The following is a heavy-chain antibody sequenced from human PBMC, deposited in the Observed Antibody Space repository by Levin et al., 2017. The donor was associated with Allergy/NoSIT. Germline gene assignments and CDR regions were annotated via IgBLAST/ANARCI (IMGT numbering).Heavy chain of an antibody. D-gene: IGHD6-19*01. J-gene: IGHJ6*03. V-gene: IGHV1-69*13. Sequence: ASVKVSCKASGGTFSSYAISWVRQAPGQGLEWMGGIIPIFGTANYAQKFQGRVTITADESTSTAYMELSSLRSEDTAVYYCARGAVAENYYYYYMDVWGKGTTVTVSS. CDR2: IIPIFGTA. CDR1: GGTFSSYA. CDR3: ARGAVAENYYYYYMDV.